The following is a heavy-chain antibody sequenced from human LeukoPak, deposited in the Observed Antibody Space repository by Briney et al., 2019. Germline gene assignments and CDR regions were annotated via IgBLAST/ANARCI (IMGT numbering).Heavy chain of an antibody. Sequence: KASETLSLTCAVYGGSFSGYYWSWIRQPPGKGLEWIGEINHSGSTNYNPSLKSRVTMSVDTSKNQFSLKLSSVTAADTAVYYCARGLVRGLRTTNWFDPWGQGTLVTVSS. J-gene: IGHJ5*02. V-gene: IGHV4-34*01. CDR1: GGSFSGYY. CDR2: INHSGST. D-gene: IGHD3-10*01. CDR3: ARGLVRGLRTTNWFDP.